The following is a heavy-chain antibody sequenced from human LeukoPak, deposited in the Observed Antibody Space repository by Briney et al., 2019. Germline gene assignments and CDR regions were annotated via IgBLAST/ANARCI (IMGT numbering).Heavy chain of an antibody. CDR2: IYYSGST. CDR1: GGSISSSTYY. V-gene: IGHV4-39*07. J-gene: IGHJ4*02. CDR3: ARSSSLRLVVDY. Sequence: SETLSLTCTVSGGSISSSTYYWGWIRQPPGKGLEWIGSIYYSGSTYYNPSLKSRVTISVDTSKNQFSLKLSSVTAADTAVYYCARSSSLRLVVDYWGQGTLVTVSS. D-gene: IGHD5-12*01.